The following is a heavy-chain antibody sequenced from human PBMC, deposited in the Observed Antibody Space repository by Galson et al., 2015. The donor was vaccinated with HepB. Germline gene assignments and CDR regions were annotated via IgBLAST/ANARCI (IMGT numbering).Heavy chain of an antibody. Sequence: SLRLSCAASGFTFSNYGMHWVRQAPGKGLEWVTFIRYDGSYKYYADSVKGRFTFSRDNSMNTLYLQMNSLRPEDTAVYYCARSGSGYGLDVWGQGTTVTVSS. V-gene: IGHV3-30*02. CDR2: IRYDGSYK. CDR1: GFTFSNYG. CDR3: ARSGSGYGLDV. D-gene: IGHD1-26*01. J-gene: IGHJ6*02.